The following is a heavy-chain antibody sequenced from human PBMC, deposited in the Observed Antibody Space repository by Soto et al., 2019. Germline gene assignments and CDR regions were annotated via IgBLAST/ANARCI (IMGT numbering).Heavy chain of an antibody. CDR2: IYYSGST. D-gene: IGHD3-22*01. V-gene: IGHV4-39*01. CDR3: ARGIGYYYDSSGYQTPFDY. CDR1: GGSISSSSYY. Sequence: ETLSLTCTVSGGSISSSSYYWGWIRQPPGKGLEWIGSIYYSGSTYYNPSLKSRVTISVDTSKNQFSLKLSSVTAADTAVYYCARGIGYYYDSSGYQTPFDYWGQGTLVTVSS. J-gene: IGHJ4*02.